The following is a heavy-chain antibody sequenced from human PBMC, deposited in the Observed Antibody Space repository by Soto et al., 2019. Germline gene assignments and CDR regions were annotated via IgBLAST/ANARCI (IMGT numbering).Heavy chain of an antibody. J-gene: IGHJ5*02. Sequence: EVQLLESWGGFVHPGGSLRLSCAASGCTFSSYAMSSVRQAPGKGLECVSAISGSGGSTSYADSVKGRFTISRDNSTNTLYLQTTSPRAEDTAVYYCAKRDSYHWFDPWGQGPLLTVSS. D-gene: IGHD2-2*01. CDR2: ISGSGGST. CDR1: GCTFSSYA. V-gene: IGHV3-23*01. CDR3: AKRDSYHWFDP.